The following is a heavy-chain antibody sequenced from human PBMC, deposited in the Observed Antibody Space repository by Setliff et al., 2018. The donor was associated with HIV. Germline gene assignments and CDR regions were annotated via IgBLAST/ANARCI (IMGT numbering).Heavy chain of an antibody. J-gene: IGHJ2*01. CDR3: TRSPLWFGKADWYVDL. CDR1: GGSFSDYN. D-gene: IGHD3-10*01. Sequence: SETLSLTCAVYGGSFSDYNWSWIRQPPGKGLEWIAEINHSKHTIYNPSLKSRVTISVDTSKNQVSLKLKSVTAADTAVYYCTRSPLWFGKADWYVDLWGRGTLVTVSS. V-gene: IGHV4-34*01. CDR2: INHSKHT.